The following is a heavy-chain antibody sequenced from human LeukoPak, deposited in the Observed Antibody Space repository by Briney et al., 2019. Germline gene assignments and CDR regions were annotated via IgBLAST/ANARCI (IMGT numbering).Heavy chain of an antibody. CDR2: ISGSGGST. CDR3: AKGSKEGHIVVVTDEYYFDY. J-gene: IGHJ4*02. D-gene: IGHD2-21*02. CDR1: GFTFSSYA. V-gene: IGHV3-23*01. Sequence: GGSLRLSCAASGFTFSSYAMSWVRQAPGKGLEWVSAISGSGGSTYYADSVKGRFTISRDNSKNTLYLQMNSLRAEDTAVYYCAKGSKEGHIVVVTDEYYFDYWGQGTLVTVSS.